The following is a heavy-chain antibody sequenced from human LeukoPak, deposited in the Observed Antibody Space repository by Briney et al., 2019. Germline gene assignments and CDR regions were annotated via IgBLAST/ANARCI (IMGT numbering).Heavy chain of an antibody. CDR3: ARGGVSLVVVAADDY. CDR2: ISAYNGNT. J-gene: IGHJ4*02. V-gene: IGHV1-18*01. CDR1: GYTFTNYG. Sequence: ASVKVSCKASGYTFTNYGITWVRQAPGQGLEWMGWISAYNGNTNYAQKLQGRVTMTTDTSTSTAYMELRSLRSDDTAVYYCARGGVSLVVVAADDYWGQGTLVTVSS. D-gene: IGHD2-15*01.